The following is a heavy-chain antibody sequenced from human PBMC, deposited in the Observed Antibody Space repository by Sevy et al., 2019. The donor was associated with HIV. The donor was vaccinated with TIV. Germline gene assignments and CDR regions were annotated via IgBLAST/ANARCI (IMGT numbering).Heavy chain of an antibody. CDR1: GFRFSSYG. V-gene: IGHV3-30*03. Sequence: GGSLRLSCAASGFRFSSYGMHWVRQAPGKGLEWVALISYDGSSKYYADSVKGRFTISRDNSKNTLYLQMNSLRSEDTAMYYCARDSDFGDPKLYYYYGMDVWGQGTTVTVSS. CDR2: ISYDGSSK. CDR3: ARDSDFGDPKLYYYYGMDV. J-gene: IGHJ6*02. D-gene: IGHD4-17*01.